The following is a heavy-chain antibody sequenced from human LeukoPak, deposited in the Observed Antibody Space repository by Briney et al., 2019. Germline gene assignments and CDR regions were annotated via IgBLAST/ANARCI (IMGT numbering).Heavy chain of an antibody. CDR3: ARATRITIFGVVRGYWFDP. J-gene: IGHJ5*02. Sequence: PSETLSLTCTVSGGSISSYYWSWIRQPPGKGLEWIGYIYYSGSTNYNPSLKSRVTISEDTSKNQFSLKLSSVTAADTAVYYCARATRITIFGVVRGYWFDPWGQGTLVTVSS. CDR1: GGSISSYY. V-gene: IGHV4-59*01. CDR2: IYYSGST. D-gene: IGHD3-3*01.